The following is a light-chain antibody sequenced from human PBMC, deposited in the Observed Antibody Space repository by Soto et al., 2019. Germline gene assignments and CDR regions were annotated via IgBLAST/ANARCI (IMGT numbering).Light chain of an antibody. CDR3: NSYTTSNTFV. J-gene: IGLJ1*01. V-gene: IGLV2-14*03. CDR2: EVI. Sequence: SARTQPASGSGVAGQGITVSCSGTSSDIGAHNFVSWYQQHPGKAPKLIIYEVINRPSGVSDRFSGSKSGNTASLTISGLQSEDEADYYCNSYTTSNTFVFGSGTKVTVL. CDR1: SSDIGAHNF.